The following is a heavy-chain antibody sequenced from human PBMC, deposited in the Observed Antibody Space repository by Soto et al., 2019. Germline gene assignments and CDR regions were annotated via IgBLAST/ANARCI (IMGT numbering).Heavy chain of an antibody. Sequence: QVQLVQSGAEVKKPGSSVKVSCKASGGTFSSYAISWVRQAPGQGLECMGGIIPIFGTANYAQKFQGRVTITADESTSTAYMELSSLRSEDTAVYYCAIHRTPHYYDSSGYYSTDRGGMDVWGQGTTVTVSS. CDR3: AIHRTPHYYDSSGYYSTDRGGMDV. CDR1: GGTFSSYA. J-gene: IGHJ6*02. D-gene: IGHD3-22*01. V-gene: IGHV1-69*01. CDR2: IIPIFGTA.